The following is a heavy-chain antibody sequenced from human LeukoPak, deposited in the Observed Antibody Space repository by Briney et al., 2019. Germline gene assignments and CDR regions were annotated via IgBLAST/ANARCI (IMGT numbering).Heavy chain of an antibody. J-gene: IGHJ4*02. Sequence: PGGSLRLSCAASGFTFSSYSMNWVRQAPGKGPEWVANIKQDGSEKYYVDSVKGRFTISRDNAKNSLYLQMNSLRAEDTAVYYCARGGYSYGLIYYFDYWGQGTLVTVSS. CDR2: IKQDGSEK. CDR3: ARGGYSYGLIYYFDY. CDR1: GFTFSSYS. D-gene: IGHD5-18*01. V-gene: IGHV3-7*01.